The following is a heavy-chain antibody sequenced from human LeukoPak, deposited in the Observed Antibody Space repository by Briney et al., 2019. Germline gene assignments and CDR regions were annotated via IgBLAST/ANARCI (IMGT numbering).Heavy chain of an antibody. V-gene: IGHV1-24*01. CDR3: ATDLQGGYFDY. CDR1: AYTPTELS. Sequence: ASVQIPCKVSAYTPTELSKNWVRHAPGKGLEWRGGFDPEDGETIYAQNFQGRVTMTEDTSTDTPYMELSSLRSEDTAVYYCATDLQGGYFDYWGQGTLVTAS. D-gene: IGHD4-11*01. CDR2: FDPEDGET. J-gene: IGHJ4*02.